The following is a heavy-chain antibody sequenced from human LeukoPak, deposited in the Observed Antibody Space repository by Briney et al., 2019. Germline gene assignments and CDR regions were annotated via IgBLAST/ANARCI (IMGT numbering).Heavy chain of an antibody. CDR1: GFTFSSYS. V-gene: IGHV3-21*01. CDR3: ARGLVAGYCSSTSCLNNWFDP. CDR2: ISSSSSYI. Sequence: AGGSLRLSCAASGFTFSSYSMNWVRQAPGKGLEWVSSISSSSSYIYHADSVKGRFTISRDNAKNSLYLQMNSLRAEDTAVYYCARGLVAGYCSSTSCLNNWFDPWGQGTLVTVSS. J-gene: IGHJ5*02. D-gene: IGHD2-2*01.